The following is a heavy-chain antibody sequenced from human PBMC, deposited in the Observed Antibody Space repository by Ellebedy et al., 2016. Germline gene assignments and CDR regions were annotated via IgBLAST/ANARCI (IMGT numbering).Heavy chain of an antibody. V-gene: IGHV4-59*01. J-gene: IGHJ4*02. CDR3: ARVYRSGLFDY. CDR1: GGSISSYY. D-gene: IGHD2-2*02. Sequence: SETLSLXCTVSGGSISSYYWSWIRQPPGKGLEWIGHIYYSGSTNYNPSLKSRVTISLDTSKNQFSLNLSSVTAADTAVYYCARVYRSGLFDYWGQGTLVTVSS. CDR2: IYYSGST.